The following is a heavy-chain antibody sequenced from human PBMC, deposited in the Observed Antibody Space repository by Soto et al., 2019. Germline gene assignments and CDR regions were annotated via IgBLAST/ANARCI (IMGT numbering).Heavy chain of an antibody. CDR3: KRVARLGIKRWLTY. CDR1: GGSISGFS. Sequence: PSETLSLTCTVSGGSISGFSWSWTRQPPGKALEWIGHISYTGSTNYNPSLKSRVTMSVDTSKNQFSLNLNYVTAADTAVYYCKRVARLGIKRWLTYWGQGTLVTVSS. J-gene: IGHJ4*02. CDR2: ISYTGST. D-gene: IGHD3-16*01. V-gene: IGHV4-59*01.